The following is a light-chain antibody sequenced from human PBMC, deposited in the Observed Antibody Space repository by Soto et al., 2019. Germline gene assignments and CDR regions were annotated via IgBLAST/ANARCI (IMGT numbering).Light chain of an antibody. V-gene: IGLV7-46*01. J-gene: IGLJ2*01. CDR2: DTT. CDR3: LLAYSGGRV. Sequence: QAVVTQEPSLNVSPGGTVTLTCGSSDGPVTSNHYPYWYQQRPGQVPRTLIYDTTNRQSWAPARFSGSLVGVKAALTLSGAQPEDEADYYCLLAYSGGRVFGGGTKLTVL. CDR1: DGPVTSNHY.